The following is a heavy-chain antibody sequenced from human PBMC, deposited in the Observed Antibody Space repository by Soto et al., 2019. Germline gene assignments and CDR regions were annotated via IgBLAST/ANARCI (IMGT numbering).Heavy chain of an antibody. CDR2: IWYDGSNK. V-gene: IGHV3-33*01. CDR3: ARGGYGDYLDAFDI. D-gene: IGHD4-17*01. J-gene: IGHJ3*02. Sequence: QVHLVESGGGVVQPGRSLRLSCAASGFTFSSYGMHWVRQAPGKGLEWVAVIWYDGSNKYYADSVKGRFTISRDNSKNTLYLQMNSLRAEDTAVYYCARGGYGDYLDAFDIWGQGTMVTVSS. CDR1: GFTFSSYG.